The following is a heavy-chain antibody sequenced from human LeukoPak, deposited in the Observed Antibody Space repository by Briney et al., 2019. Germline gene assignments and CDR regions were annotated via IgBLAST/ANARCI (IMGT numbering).Heavy chain of an antibody. CDR3: ARILSDAFDI. CDR2: IYYSGST. V-gene: IGHV4-39*01. D-gene: IGHD2/OR15-2a*01. Sequence: SETLSLTCTVSGGSISSSSYYWGWIRQPPGKGLGWIGSIYYSGSTYYNPSLKSRVTISVDTSKNQFSLKLSSVTAADTAVYYCARILSDAFDIWGQGTMVTVSS. J-gene: IGHJ3*02. CDR1: GGSISSSSYY.